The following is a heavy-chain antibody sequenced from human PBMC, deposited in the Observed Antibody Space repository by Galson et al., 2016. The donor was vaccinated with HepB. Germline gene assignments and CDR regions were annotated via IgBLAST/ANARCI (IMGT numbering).Heavy chain of an antibody. J-gene: IGHJ6*02. D-gene: IGHD5-12*01. CDR1: GFTFIGSA. CDR3: AAGTNLNSGYGQTSYYYYYTMDV. V-gene: IGHV1-58*01. Sequence: SVKVSCKASGFTFIGSAVQWARQARGQRLEWIGWIAVGSGNASYAQKFQERVTIIRDVSTNTAYMELSSLRSEDTAVFYCAAGTNLNSGYGQTSYYYYYTMDVWGQGTTVTVSS. CDR2: IAVGSGNA.